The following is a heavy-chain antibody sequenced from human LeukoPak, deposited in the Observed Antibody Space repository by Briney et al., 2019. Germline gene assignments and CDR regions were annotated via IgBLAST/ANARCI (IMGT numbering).Heavy chain of an antibody. CDR2: ISGSGGST. Sequence: GGSLRLSCAASGFTFSSYAMSWVRQAPGKGLEWVSAISGSGGSTYYADSVKGRFTISRDNSKNTLYLQMNSLRAEDTAVYYCAKRPYCSSTSCYEPRQDQYFDYWGQGTLVTVSS. CDR3: AKRPYCSSTSCYEPRQDQYFDY. CDR1: GFTFSSYA. D-gene: IGHD2-2*01. V-gene: IGHV3-23*01. J-gene: IGHJ4*02.